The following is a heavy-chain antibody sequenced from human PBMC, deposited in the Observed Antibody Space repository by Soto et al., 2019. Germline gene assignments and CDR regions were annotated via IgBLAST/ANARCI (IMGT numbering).Heavy chain of an antibody. CDR3: ARMGATRKYNWFDP. CDR1: GYTFTSYG. Sequence: GASVKGSCKASGYTFTSYGISWVRPAPGQGLEWMGWISAYNGSTNYAQKLQGRVTMTTDTSTSTAYMELRSLRSDDTAVYYCARMGATRKYNWFDPWGQGTLVTVSA. D-gene: IGHD3-16*01. CDR2: ISAYNGST. J-gene: IGHJ5*02. V-gene: IGHV1-18*04.